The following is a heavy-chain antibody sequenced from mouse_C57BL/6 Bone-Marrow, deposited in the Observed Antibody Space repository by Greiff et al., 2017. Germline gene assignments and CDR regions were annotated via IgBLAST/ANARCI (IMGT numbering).Heavy chain of an antibody. CDR2: INPNNGGT. V-gene: IGHV1-26*01. CDR1: GYTFTDYY. J-gene: IGHJ2*01. CDR3: ARRRQLRLLYYFDY. D-gene: IGHD3-2*02. Sequence: VQLQQSGPELVKPGASVKISCKASGYTFTDYYMNWVKQSHGKSLEWIGDINPNNGGTSYNQKFKGKATLTVDKSSSTAYMELRSLTSEDSAVYYCARRRQLRLLYYFDYWGQGTTLTVSS.